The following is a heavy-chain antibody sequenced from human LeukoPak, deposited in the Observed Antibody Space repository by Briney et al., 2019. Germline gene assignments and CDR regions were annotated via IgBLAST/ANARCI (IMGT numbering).Heavy chain of an antibody. CDR2: MNPNSGNT. V-gene: IGHV1-8*01. J-gene: IGHJ5*02. Sequence: AAVKVSCKASGYTFTSYDINWVRQATGQGLEWMGWMNPNSGNTGYAQKFQGRVTMTRNTSISTAYMELSSLRSEDTAVYYCARGRGYYWDGYWFDPWGQGTLVTVSS. CDR3: ARGRGYYWDGYWFDP. CDR1: GYTFTSYD. D-gene: IGHD3-22*01.